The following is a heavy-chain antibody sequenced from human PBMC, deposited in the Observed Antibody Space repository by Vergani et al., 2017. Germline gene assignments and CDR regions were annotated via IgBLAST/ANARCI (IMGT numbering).Heavy chain of an antibody. CDR1: GFTFSSYG. CDR3: ARADDGRSYAFDI. V-gene: IGHV3-33*01. CDR2: IWYDGSNK. D-gene: IGHD1-26*01. Sequence: QVQLVESGGGVVQPGRSLRLSCAASGFTFSSYGMHWVRQAPGKGLEWVAVIWYDGSNKYYADSVKGRFTISRDNSKNTLYLQVNSLRAEDTAVYYCARADDGRSYAFDIWGQGTMVTVSS. J-gene: IGHJ3*02.